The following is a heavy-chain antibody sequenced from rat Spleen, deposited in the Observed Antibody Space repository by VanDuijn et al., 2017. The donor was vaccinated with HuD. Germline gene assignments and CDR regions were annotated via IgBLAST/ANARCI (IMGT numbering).Heavy chain of an antibody. D-gene: IGHD1-11*01. J-gene: IGHJ4*01. V-gene: IGHV5S23*01. CDR2: ISTGGGNT. CDR3: ARHYGGYSEYVMDA. CDR1: GFTFSNYD. Sequence: EVQLMESGGGLVQPGRSLKLSCAASGFTFSNYDMAWVRQSPTKGLEWVASISTGGGNTYYRDSVKGRFTISRDNAKSTLYLQMDSLRSEDTATYYCARHYGGYSEYVMDAWGQGASVTVSS.